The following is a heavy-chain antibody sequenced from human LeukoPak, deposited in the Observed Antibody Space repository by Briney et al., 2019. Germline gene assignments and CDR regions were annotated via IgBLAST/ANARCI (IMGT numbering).Heavy chain of an antibody. Sequence: GRSLRLSCAASGFTFSSYGMHWVRQAPGKGLEWVAVISYDGSNKYYADSVKGRFTISRDNSKNTLYLQMNSLRAEDTAVYYCARDRDYDYVWGSYRPDYFDYWGQGTLVTVSS. V-gene: IGHV3-30*03. CDR2: ISYDGSNK. J-gene: IGHJ4*02. CDR1: GFTFSSYG. CDR3: ARDRDYDYVWGSYRPDYFDY. D-gene: IGHD3-16*02.